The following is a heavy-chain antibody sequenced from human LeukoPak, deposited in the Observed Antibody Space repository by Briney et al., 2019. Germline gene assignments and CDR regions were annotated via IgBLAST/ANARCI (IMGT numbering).Heavy chain of an antibody. CDR2: IYYSGST. CDR3: ARAALAVAGTPFDY. V-gene: IGHV4-59*12. J-gene: IGHJ4*02. Sequence: SETLSLTCTVSGGSISNYYWGWIRQSPGKGLEWIGHIYYSGSTNYNPSLKSRVTISVDTSKNQFSLKLSSVTAADTAVYYCARAALAVAGTPFDYWGQGTLVTVSS. D-gene: IGHD6-19*01. CDR1: GGSISNYY.